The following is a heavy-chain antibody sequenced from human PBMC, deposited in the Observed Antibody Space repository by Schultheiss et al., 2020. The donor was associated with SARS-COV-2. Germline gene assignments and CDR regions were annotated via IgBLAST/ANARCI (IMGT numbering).Heavy chain of an antibody. CDR2: IGTAGDT. Sequence: GGSLRLSCAASGFTFSSYDMHWVRQATGKGLEWVSAIGTAGDTYYPGSVKGRFTISRENAKNSLYLQMNSLRAGDTAVYYCARAPGIAAAGELDVWGQGTTVTVSS. CDR1: GFTFSSYD. CDR3: ARAPGIAAAGELDV. J-gene: IGHJ6*02. D-gene: IGHD6-13*01. V-gene: IGHV3-13*01.